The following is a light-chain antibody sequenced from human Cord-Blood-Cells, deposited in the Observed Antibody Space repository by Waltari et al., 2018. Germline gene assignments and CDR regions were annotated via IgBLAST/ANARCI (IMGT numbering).Light chain of an antibody. CDR3: CSYAGSSTVV. J-gene: IGLJ2*01. CDR2: EGS. Sequence: QSALTQPASVSGSPGQSITISCTGTSSAVGSYNLVSGYQPHPGKAPKLMIYEGSKRPSGVSNRFSGSKSGNTASLTISGLQAEDEADYYCCSYAGSSTVVFGGGTKLTVL. CDR1: SSAVGSYNL. V-gene: IGLV2-23*01.